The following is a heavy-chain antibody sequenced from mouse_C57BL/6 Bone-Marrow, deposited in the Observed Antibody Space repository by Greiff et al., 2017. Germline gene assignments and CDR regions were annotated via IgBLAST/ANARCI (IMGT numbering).Heavy chain of an antibody. J-gene: IGHJ4*01. CDR1: GFTFSSYA. CDR2: ISDGGSYT. D-gene: IGHD1-1*01. V-gene: IGHV5-4*01. Sequence: EVKLVESGGGLVKPGGSLKLSCAASGFTFSSYAMSWVRQTPEKRLEWVATISDGGSYTYYPDNVKGRFTISRDNAKNNLYLQMSHLKSEDTAMYYCARDSYYYGSSYDAMDYWGQGTSVTVSS. CDR3: ARDSYYYGSSYDAMDY.